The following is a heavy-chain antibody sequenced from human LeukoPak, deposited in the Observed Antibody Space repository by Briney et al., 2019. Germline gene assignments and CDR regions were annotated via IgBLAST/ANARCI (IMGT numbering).Heavy chain of an antibody. Sequence: SETLSLTCAVSGGSISSSNWWSWVRQPPGKGLEWIGEIYHSGSTNYNPSLKSRVTISVDKSKNQFSLKLSSVTAADTAVYYCARAARYYGSGSYVQVGWGQGTLVTVSS. V-gene: IGHV4-4*02. D-gene: IGHD3-10*01. CDR2: IYHSGST. CDR3: ARAARYYGSGSYVQVG. CDR1: GGSISSSNW. J-gene: IGHJ4*02.